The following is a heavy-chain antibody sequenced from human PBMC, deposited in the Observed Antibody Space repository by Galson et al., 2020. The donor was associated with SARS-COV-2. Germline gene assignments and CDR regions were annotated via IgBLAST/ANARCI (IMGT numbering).Heavy chain of an antibody. CDR1: GFTFSSYW. V-gene: IGHV3-74*01. CDR3: ARELSLVDYYDSSGYYDRSPPCFDY. CDR2: INSDGSST. Sequence: GGSLRLSCAASGFTFSSYWMHWVRQAPGKGLVWVSRINSDGSSTSYADSVKGRFTISRDNAKNTLYLQMNSLRAEDTAVYYCARELSLVDYYDSSGYYDRSPPCFDYWGQGTLVTVSS. J-gene: IGHJ4*02. D-gene: IGHD3-22*01.